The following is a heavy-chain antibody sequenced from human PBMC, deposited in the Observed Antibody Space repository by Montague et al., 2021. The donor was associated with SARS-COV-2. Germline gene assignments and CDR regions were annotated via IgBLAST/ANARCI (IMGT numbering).Heavy chain of an antibody. V-gene: IGHV4-4*02. J-gene: IGHJ2*01. CDR2: IYHSGST. CDR3: AREFRTYGYGGQYWYFDL. Sequence: SETLSLTCAVSGGSISSSHWWSWVRQPPGKGLEWIGEIYHSGSTNYNPSLKSRVTISIDKSKNQFSLKLSPVTAADTAVYYCAREFRTYGYGGQYWYFDLWGRGTLVTVSS. D-gene: IGHD3-10*01. CDR1: GGSISSSHW.